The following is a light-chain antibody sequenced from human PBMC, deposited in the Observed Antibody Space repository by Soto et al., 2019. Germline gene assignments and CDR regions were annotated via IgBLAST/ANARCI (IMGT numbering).Light chain of an antibody. V-gene: IGKV1-5*01. J-gene: IGKJ1*01. CDR3: QHYNSYSEA. Sequence: DVQITQSPSTLSASVGRRFTLTCVASQSLNTELEWYQQKPGKAPNLLMYDASTLERGVPSRFRGTGSGTEFTLTISSLQPDDFATYYCQHYNSYSEAFGQGTKVDIK. CDR1: QSLNTE. CDR2: DAS.